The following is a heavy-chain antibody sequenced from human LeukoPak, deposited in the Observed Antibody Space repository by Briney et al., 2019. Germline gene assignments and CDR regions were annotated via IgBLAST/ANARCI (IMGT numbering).Heavy chain of an antibody. V-gene: IGHV3-7*01. CDR2: IKQDGSEK. CDR1: GFTFSNYW. Sequence: GGSLRLSCAASGFTFSNYWMTWVRQGPGKGLEWVANIKQDGSEKNYVDSVKGRFTISRDNAKKSLYLQMNTLRAEDTAVYYCASESSGWFFMENWGQGTLVTVSS. J-gene: IGHJ4*02. CDR3: ASESSGWFFMEN. D-gene: IGHD3-22*01.